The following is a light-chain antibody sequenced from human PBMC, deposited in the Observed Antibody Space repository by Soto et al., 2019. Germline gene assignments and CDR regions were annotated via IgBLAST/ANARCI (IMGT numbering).Light chain of an antibody. CDR3: QQRSNWPVT. CDR2: DAS. CDR1: QSISYW. V-gene: IGKV1-5*01. J-gene: IGKJ3*01. Sequence: DIQMTQSPSTLSASVGDRVTITCRASQSISYWLAWYQQKPGKAPKLLIYDASGLESGVPSRFSGSGSGTDFTLTISSLQPDDFATYYCQQRSNWPVTFGPGTKVDIK.